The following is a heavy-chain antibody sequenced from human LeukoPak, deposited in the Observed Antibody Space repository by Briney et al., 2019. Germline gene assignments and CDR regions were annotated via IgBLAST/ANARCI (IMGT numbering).Heavy chain of an antibody. CDR1: GYSITSYW. J-gene: IGHJ4*02. D-gene: IGHD5-24*01. V-gene: IGHV5-51*01. CDR3: ARLVDGYRWDY. Sequence: GESLKISCTGSGYSITSYWIGWVRQMPEKGLEWMGIIYPGDSDTRYSPSFQGQVTISADKSISTAYLQWSRLTASDTAMYYWARLVDGYRWDYWGRETLVTVSS. CDR2: IYPGDSDT.